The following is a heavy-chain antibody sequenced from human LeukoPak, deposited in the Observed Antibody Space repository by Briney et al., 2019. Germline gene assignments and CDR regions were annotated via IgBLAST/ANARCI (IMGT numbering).Heavy chain of an antibody. Sequence: TLSLTCTVSGGSISSDSYYWSWIRQPAGKGLEWIGRIYTSGSTNYNPSLKSRVTMSVDTSKNQFSLKLSSVTAADTAVYYCAEAPTSEPYYFDYWGQGTLVTVSS. J-gene: IGHJ4*02. D-gene: IGHD1-14*01. CDR2: IYTSGST. CDR1: GGSISSDSYY. CDR3: AEAPTSEPYYFDY. V-gene: IGHV4-61*02.